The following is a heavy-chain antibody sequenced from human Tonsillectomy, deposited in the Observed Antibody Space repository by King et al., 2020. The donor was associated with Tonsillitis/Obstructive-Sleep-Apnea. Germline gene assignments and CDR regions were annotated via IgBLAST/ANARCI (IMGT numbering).Heavy chain of an antibody. D-gene: IGHD2-2*01. CDR1: GGSISSSSYY. V-gene: IGHV4-39*01. CDR3: AVVVPAAPGGWFDP. CDR2: IYYSGST. Sequence: QLQESGPGLVKPSETLSLTCTVSGGSISSSSYYWGWIRQPPGKGLEWIGSIYYSGSTYYNSSLKSRVTISVDTSKNQFSLKLSSVTAADTAVYYCAVVVPAAPGGWFDPWGQGTLVTVSS. J-gene: IGHJ5*02.